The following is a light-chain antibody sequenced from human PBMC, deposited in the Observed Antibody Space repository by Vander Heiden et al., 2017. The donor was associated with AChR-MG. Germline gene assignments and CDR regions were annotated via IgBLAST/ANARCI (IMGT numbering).Light chain of an antibody. J-gene: IGKJ4*01. CDR3: QQYYSTPPT. Sequence: LPPSSLFASVGDRATLSCRASQSISSYLAWYQQKPGKAPRLLIYGASSRATGIPARFSGSGSGTDFTLTISSLQPEDFAVYYCQQYYSTPPTFGGGTKVEIK. CDR1: QSISSY. CDR2: GAS. V-gene: IGKV3D-15*02.